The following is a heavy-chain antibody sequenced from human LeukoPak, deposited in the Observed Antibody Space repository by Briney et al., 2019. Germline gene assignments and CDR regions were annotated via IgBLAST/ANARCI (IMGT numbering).Heavy chain of an antibody. Sequence: SETLSLTCTVSGGSISTSRYYWGWIRQPPGKRLEWIGNIYYTGNTYYNPSLKSRVTISVDTSKNQFSLKLSSVTAADTAVYYCASRSSSTYYYYMDVWGRGTTVTVSS. V-gene: IGHV4-39*07. CDR3: ASRSSSTYYYYMDV. CDR2: IYYTGNT. J-gene: IGHJ6*03. CDR1: GGSISTSRYY. D-gene: IGHD6-6*01.